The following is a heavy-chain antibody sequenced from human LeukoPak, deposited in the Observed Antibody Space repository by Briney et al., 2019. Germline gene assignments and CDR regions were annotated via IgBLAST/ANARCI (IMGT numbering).Heavy chain of an antibody. CDR2: ISYNGANR. V-gene: IGHV3-30*03. D-gene: IGHD6-25*01. CDR3: ARDLYGIAAAGGTFDI. CDR1: GFTFSRDS. J-gene: IGHJ3*02. Sequence: GGSLRLSCAASGFTFSRDSMNWVRQAPGKGLEWVAVISYNGANRYYTDAVKGRFTISRDNSKNTVYLQMDSLRAEDTAMYYCARDLYGIAAAGGTFDIWGQGTMVTVSS.